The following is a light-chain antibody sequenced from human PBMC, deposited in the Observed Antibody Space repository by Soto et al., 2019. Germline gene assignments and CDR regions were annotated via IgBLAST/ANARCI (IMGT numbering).Light chain of an antibody. Sequence: VLTLPQDAQSLSPGARATLFCWASRSVPTHLDWFHQRPCKTTRXLICXSSTSAPGIPARFSGRGSGADITVTISRLEPEEVAVYYCQQRSDLRTCAQGTRVEIK. CDR2: XSS. V-gene: IGKV3-11*01. CDR1: RSVPTH. CDR3: QQRSDLRT. J-gene: IGKJ5*01.